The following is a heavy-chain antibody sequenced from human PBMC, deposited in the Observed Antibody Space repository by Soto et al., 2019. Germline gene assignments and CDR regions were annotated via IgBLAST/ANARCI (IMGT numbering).Heavy chain of an antibody. Sequence: EVQLVESGGGLVQPGGSLRLSCAASGFSVTYTYMSWIRQAPGKGLEWVSVIYSGGRTFYAVSVRGRFTISRDEGKNTNYLAWHSLRLEDTAVYFCASSDCSSGCCPNWFDLCGQGTPGSVCS. D-gene: IGHD2-15*01. CDR2: IYSGGRT. CDR1: GFSVTYTY. J-gene: IGHJ5*02. V-gene: IGHV3-66*01. CDR3: ASSDCSSGCCPNWFDL.